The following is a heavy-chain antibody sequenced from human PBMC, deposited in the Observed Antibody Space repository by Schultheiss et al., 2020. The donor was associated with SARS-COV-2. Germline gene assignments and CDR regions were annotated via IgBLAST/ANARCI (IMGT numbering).Heavy chain of an antibody. J-gene: IGHJ4*02. Sequence: SETLSLTCTVSGGSISSSSYYWGCIRQPPGKGLEWIGSIYYSGSTYYNPSLKSRVTISVDTSKNQFSLKLSSVTAADTAVYYCASLATAGTVRFDYWGQGTLVTVSS. D-gene: IGHD6-13*01. CDR1: GGSISSSSYY. CDR3: ASLATAGTVRFDY. V-gene: IGHV4-39*07. CDR2: IYYSGST.